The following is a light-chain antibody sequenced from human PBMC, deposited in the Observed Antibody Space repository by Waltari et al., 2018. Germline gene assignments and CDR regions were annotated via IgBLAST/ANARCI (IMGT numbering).Light chain of an antibody. CDR3: QQYGGSPPIT. CDR2: GTS. V-gene: IGKV3-20*01. Sequence: EIVLTQSPGTLSLSPGERATRSCRASQSVSSSYLVWYQQKPGQAPRLLIYGTSSRATDIPDRFSGSGSGTDFTLTISRLEPEDFAVYYCQQYGGSPPITFGQGTRLEIK. CDR1: QSVSSSY. J-gene: IGKJ5*01.